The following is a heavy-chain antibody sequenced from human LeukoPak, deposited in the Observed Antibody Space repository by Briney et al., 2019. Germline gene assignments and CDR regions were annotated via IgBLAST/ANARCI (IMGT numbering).Heavy chain of an antibody. J-gene: IGHJ6*03. CDR3: AKDGDSGSYDVYYYDMDV. Sequence: GGSLRLSRAPAGFTFSSYGMHWVRQAPGKGLEWVAFIRYDGSTKSYAASVKCRFTCSRESSKNTLYLQMNSLRAEDTAAYYCAKDGDSGSYDVYYYDMDVSGKGTTVTVS. V-gene: IGHV3-30*02. CDR1: GFTFSSYG. CDR2: IRYDGSTK. D-gene: IGHD1-26*01.